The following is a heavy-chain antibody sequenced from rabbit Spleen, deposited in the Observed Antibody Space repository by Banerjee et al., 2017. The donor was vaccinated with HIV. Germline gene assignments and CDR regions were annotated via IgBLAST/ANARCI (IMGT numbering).Heavy chain of an antibody. J-gene: IGHJ4*01. CDR1: GFSFSSSYW. CDR3: ARDAGTYDYIDGYFNL. V-gene: IGHV1S45*01. D-gene: IGHD4-2*01. CDR2: IDGGSSGRT. Sequence: QEHMEESGGDLVKPEGSLTLTCTASGFSFSSSYWICWVRQAPGKGLEWIACIDGGSSGRTYYATWAKGRFTISKTSSTTVTLLMTSLTAADTATYFCARDAGTYDYIDGYFNLWGQGTLVTVS.